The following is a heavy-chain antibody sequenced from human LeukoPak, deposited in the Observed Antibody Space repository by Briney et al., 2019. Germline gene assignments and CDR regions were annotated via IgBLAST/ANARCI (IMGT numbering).Heavy chain of an antibody. CDR1: GFTFSSYA. D-gene: IGHD5-18*01. V-gene: IGHV3-23*01. CDR3: AKYLSVSHVYSYGFDY. CDR2: ITDTGGTT. Sequence: GESLRLSCSASGFTFSSYAMSWVRQAPGKGLEWVSSITDTGGTTYYSDSVKGRFTISRDNSKNTFYLQMNSLRAEDTAVYYCAKYLSVSHVYSYGFDYWGQGTLVTVSS. J-gene: IGHJ4*02.